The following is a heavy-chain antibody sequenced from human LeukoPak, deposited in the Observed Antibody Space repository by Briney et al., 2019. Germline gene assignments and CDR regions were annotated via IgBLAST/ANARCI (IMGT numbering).Heavy chain of an antibody. Sequence: PGGSLRLSCAGSGFTFSHYSMNWVRQAPGKGLEWIGEINHSGSTNYNPSLKSRVTISVDTSKNQFSLKLSSVTAADTAVYYCARIVVGWFDPWGQGTLVTVSS. CDR2: INHSGST. CDR1: GFTFSHYS. J-gene: IGHJ5*02. D-gene: IGHD3-22*01. V-gene: IGHV4-34*08. CDR3: ARIVVGWFDP.